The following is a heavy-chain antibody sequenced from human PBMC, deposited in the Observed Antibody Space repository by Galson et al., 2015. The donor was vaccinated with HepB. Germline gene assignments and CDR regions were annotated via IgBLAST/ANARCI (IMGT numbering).Heavy chain of an antibody. V-gene: IGHV3-33*01. Sequence: SLRLSCAASGFTFSSYGMHWVRQAPGKGLEWVADIWYDGSNKYYADSVKGRFTISRDNSKNTLYLQMNSLRAEDTAVYYCARDRRGYSYGLVAFDIWGQGTMVTVSS. CDR1: GFTFSSYG. CDR3: ARDRRGYSYGLVAFDI. CDR2: IWYDGSNK. D-gene: IGHD5-18*01. J-gene: IGHJ3*02.